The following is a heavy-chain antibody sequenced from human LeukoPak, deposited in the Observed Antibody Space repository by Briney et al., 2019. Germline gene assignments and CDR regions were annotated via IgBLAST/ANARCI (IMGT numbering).Heavy chain of an antibody. CDR3: ARDRSSNDY. CDR2: ISAYNGNT. D-gene: IGHD6-13*01. Sequence: GPVKVSCKASGYTFTSYGISWVRQAPGQGLEWMGWISAYNGNTNYAQKFQDRVTMTTDTSTTTAYMELRNLRSDDTAVYYCARDRSSNDYWGQGTLVTVSS. CDR1: GYTFTSYG. V-gene: IGHV1-18*01. J-gene: IGHJ4*02.